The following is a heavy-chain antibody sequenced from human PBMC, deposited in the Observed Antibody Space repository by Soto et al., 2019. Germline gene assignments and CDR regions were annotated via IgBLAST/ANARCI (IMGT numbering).Heavy chain of an antibody. Sequence: QVQLVESGGGVVQPGRSLRLSCAASGFTFSSYAMHWVRQAPGKGLEWVALISYDGSNKYYGDSVKGRFTISRDNSKNTLYLQMNSRRAEETAVYYCARVSALRAFDPWGQGTLVTVSS. J-gene: IGHJ5*02. CDR2: ISYDGSNK. CDR3: ARVSALRAFDP. V-gene: IGHV3-30-3*01. CDR1: GFTFSSYA. D-gene: IGHD2-15*01.